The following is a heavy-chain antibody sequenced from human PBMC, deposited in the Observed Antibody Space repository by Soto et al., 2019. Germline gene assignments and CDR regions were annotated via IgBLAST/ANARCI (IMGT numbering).Heavy chain of an antibody. D-gene: IGHD1-20*01. J-gene: IGHJ4*02. Sequence: SETLSVPCAFSGGSISARYYYWGWLRQSPGKGPAWIGSVFYTAFTSYNPSLESRVSVSVDTSKNQFSLKVSGVSAAHTAVYYCAPSQKGYNWNYFDHWGQGAMVTVSS. V-gene: IGHV4-39*01. CDR2: VFYTAFT. CDR3: APSQKGYNWNYFDH. CDR1: GGSISARYYY.